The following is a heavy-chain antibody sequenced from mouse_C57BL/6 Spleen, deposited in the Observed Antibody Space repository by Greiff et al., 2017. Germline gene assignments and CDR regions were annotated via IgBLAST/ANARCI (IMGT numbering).Heavy chain of an antibody. CDR1: GYAFSSSW. D-gene: IGHD4-1*01. Sequence: VQLQESGPELVKPGASVKISCKASGYAFSSSWMNWVKQRPGKGLEWIGRIYPGDGDTNYNGKFKGKATLTADKSSSTAYMQLSSLTSEDSAVYFCARWEYFDVWGTGTTVTVSS. J-gene: IGHJ1*03. CDR3: ARWEYFDV. V-gene: IGHV1-82*01. CDR2: IYPGDGDT.